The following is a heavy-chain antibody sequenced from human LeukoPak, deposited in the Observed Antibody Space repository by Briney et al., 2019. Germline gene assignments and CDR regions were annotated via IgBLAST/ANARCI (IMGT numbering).Heavy chain of an antibody. J-gene: IGHJ6*02. CDR1: GYTFTSYA. D-gene: IGHD3-3*01. CDR3: ARGGITIFGVVIIRDYYGMDV. Sequence: ASVKVSCKASGYTFTSYAMHWVRQAPGQRLEWMGWINAGNGNTKYSQKFQGRVTINRDTSASTVYMDLSSLRSEDTAVYFCARGGITIFGVVIIRDYYGMDVWGQGTTVTVSS. V-gene: IGHV1-3*01. CDR2: INAGNGNT.